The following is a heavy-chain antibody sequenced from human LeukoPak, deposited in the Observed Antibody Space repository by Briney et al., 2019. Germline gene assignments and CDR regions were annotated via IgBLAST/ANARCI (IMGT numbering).Heavy chain of an antibody. J-gene: IGHJ5*02. CDR3: ARGLYYDILTGKNWFDP. V-gene: IGHV3-21*01. D-gene: IGHD3-9*01. Sequence: TGGSLRLSCAASGFSFSNYGMNWVRQAPGKGLEWVSSISSSGGYIYYTDSVKGRFTISRDNAKNSLYLQMNSLRAEDTAVYYCARGLYYDILTGKNWFDPWGQGTLVTVSS. CDR1: GFSFSNYG. CDR2: ISSSGGYI.